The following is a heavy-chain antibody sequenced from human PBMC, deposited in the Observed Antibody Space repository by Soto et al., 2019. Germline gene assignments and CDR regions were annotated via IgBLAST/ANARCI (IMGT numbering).Heavy chain of an antibody. CDR2: IYGNDDK. V-gene: IGHV2-5*01. D-gene: IGHD6-19*01. J-gene: IGHJ6*02. CDR1: GFSLTTIGVA. CDR3: THRPLVLAGSYDYYGMDV. Sequence: QITLKESGPTLVKPTQTLTLTCTFSGFSLTTIGVAVGWIRQPPGKALEWLAFIYGNDDKRYSPSLKSRRTITKYTSKSQVVLTITNMNPVDTATYYCTHRPLVLAGSYDYYGMDVWGQGTTVIVSS.